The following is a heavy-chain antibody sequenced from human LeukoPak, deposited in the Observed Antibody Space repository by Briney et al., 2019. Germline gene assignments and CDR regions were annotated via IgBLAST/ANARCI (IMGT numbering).Heavy chain of an antibody. CDR3: ARERGYCSGGSCYSLDY. CDR2: IIPIFGTA. CDR1: GGTFSSYA. D-gene: IGHD2-15*01. Sequence: ASVKVSCKASGGTFSSYAISWVRQAPGQGLEWMGGIIPIFGTASYAQKFQGRVTITADESTSTAYMELSSLRSEDTAVYYCARERGYCSGGSCYSLDYWGQGTLVTVSS. J-gene: IGHJ4*02. V-gene: IGHV1-69*13.